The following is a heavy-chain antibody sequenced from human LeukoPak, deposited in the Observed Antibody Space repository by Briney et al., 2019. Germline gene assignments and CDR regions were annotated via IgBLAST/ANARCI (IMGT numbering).Heavy chain of an antibody. Sequence: SETLSLTCDVHGVSLNACYWTWIRQSPGRGLEWIGEIDHNGYTSYNPSLKSRVTISVDTSKKQFFLKLTSMTAADTAVYYCARDRASTYDWGQGILVTVSS. D-gene: IGHD5-18*01. J-gene: IGHJ4*02. CDR1: GVSLNACY. CDR2: IDHNGYT. CDR3: ARDRASTYD. V-gene: IGHV4-34*01.